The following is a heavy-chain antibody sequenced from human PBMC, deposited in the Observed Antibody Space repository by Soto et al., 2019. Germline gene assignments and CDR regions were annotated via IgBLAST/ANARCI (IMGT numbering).Heavy chain of an antibody. CDR3: ARSVAVAGAHIDY. CDR1: GGSISGSY. D-gene: IGHD6-19*01. J-gene: IGHJ4*02. V-gene: IGHV4-59*01. Sequence: AETLSLTCSVSGGSISGSYWSWIRQSPGKGLEWLGYVYYTVSTNYSPSLRSRVSISVDTSKNEFSLRLSSVTAADTAVYFCARSVAVAGAHIDYWGQG. CDR2: VYYTVST.